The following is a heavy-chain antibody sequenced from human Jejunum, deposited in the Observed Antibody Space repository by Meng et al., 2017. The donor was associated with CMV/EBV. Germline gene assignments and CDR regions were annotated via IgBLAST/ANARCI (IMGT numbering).Heavy chain of an antibody. CDR2: ISPYNGNT. J-gene: IGHJ3*01. CDR3: ARGRTRFLEWLPSDWFDF. CDR1: TSYE. V-gene: IGHV1-18*01. Sequence: TSYEITWVRQAPGQGLEWMGWISPYNGNTKSSQNLQGRVTMTTDTFTSTAYMELRSLTSDDTAVYYCARGRTRFLEWLPSDWFDFWGQGTMVTVSS. D-gene: IGHD3-3*01.